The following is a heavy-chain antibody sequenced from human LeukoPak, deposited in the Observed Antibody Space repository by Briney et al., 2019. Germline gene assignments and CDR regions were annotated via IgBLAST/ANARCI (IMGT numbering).Heavy chain of an antibody. Sequence: ASVKVSCKASGGTFSSYAISWVRQATGQGLEWMGWMNPNSGNTGYAQKFQGRVTMTRNTSIGTAYMELSSLRSEDTAVYYCHLHYDSSGYSDYWGQGTLVTVPP. CDR2: MNPNSGNT. J-gene: IGHJ4*02. D-gene: IGHD3-22*01. CDR3: HLHYDSSGYSDY. V-gene: IGHV1-8*02. CDR1: GGTFSSYA.